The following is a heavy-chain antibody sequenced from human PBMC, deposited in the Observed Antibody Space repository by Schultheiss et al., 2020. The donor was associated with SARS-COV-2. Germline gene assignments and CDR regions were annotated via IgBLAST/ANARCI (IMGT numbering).Heavy chain of an antibody. CDR3: AREYSGSYPGDWFDP. J-gene: IGHJ5*02. D-gene: IGHD1-26*01. CDR1: GFTFSSYS. CDR2: ISSSSSYI. Sequence: GGSLRLSCAASGFTFSSYSMNWVRQAPGKGLEWVSSISSSSSYIYYSDSVKGRFTISRDNAKNSLYLQMNSLRAEDTAVYYCAREYSGSYPGDWFDPWGQGTLVTVSS. V-gene: IGHV3-21*01.